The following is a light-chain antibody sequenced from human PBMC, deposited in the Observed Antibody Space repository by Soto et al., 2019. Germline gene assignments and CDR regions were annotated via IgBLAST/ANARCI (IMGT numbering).Light chain of an antibody. CDR1: QSVSSN. Sequence: EIVISHSPATLSVSPGERATLSCRASQSVSSNLAWYQQKPGQAPRLLIYGASTRATGIPARFSGSGSGTEFTLTISSLQSEDFAVYYCQQYNNWPLFGGGTKVDIK. J-gene: IGKJ4*01. CDR2: GAS. V-gene: IGKV3-15*01. CDR3: QQYNNWPL.